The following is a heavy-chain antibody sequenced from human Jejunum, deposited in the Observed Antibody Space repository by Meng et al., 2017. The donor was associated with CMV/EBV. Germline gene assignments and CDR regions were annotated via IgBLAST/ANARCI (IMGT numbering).Heavy chain of an antibody. J-gene: IGHJ4*02. Sequence: SGFTFSSYAMTWVRQAPGKGLEWVSGISAGGGSTYYADSVKGRFTISRDNSKNTLYLQMNSLRAEDTAVYYCAKDKITIFGVVLDYWGQGTLVTVSS. CDR3: AKDKITIFGVVLDY. D-gene: IGHD3-3*01. V-gene: IGHV3-23*01. CDR2: ISAGGGST. CDR1: GFTFSSYA.